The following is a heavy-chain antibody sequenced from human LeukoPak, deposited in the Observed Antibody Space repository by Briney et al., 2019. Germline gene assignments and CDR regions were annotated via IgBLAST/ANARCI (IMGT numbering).Heavy chain of an antibody. CDR2: ISSDGSST. CDR3: ARGRPHGSDY. CDR1: GFSFSSYW. V-gene: IGHV3-74*01. D-gene: IGHD2-15*01. Sequence: PGGSLRLPCAASGFSFSSYWMNWVRQAPGKGLVWVSRISSDGSSTNYADSVKGRFTISRDNAKNTLYLQMNSLRVEDTAVYYCARGRPHGSDYWGQGTLVTVSS. J-gene: IGHJ4*02.